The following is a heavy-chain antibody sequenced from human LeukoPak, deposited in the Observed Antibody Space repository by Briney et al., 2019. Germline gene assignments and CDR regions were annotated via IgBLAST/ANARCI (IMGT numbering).Heavy chain of an antibody. V-gene: IGHV4-39*07. CDR2: ISESGTT. Sequence: SETLSLTCTVYGESTGGERPHWGWIRQPPGKGLEWVASISESGTTYYNPSLKSRVTISVDTSKNQFSLRLSSMTAADTAVYYCARVSSSAPTKLDYWGQGTLVTVSS. J-gene: IGHJ4*02. CDR3: ARVSSSAPTKLDY. CDR1: GESTGGERPH. D-gene: IGHD6-6*01.